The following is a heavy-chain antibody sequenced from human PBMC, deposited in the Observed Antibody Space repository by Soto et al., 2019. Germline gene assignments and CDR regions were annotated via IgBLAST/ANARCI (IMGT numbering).Heavy chain of an antibody. CDR2: ITGSGGTS. D-gene: IGHD2-21*02. CDR3: ARALRDSRPNFDY. J-gene: IGHJ4*02. CDR1: GFTFSNYA. Sequence: EVQLLESGGGLVQPGGSLRLSCAASGFTFSNYAMSWVRQAPGKGLEWVSTITGSGGTSYYGDSVKGRFTISRDNSKNTLYLQMNSLRAEDTAVYYCARALRDSRPNFDYWGQGTLVTVSS. V-gene: IGHV3-23*01.